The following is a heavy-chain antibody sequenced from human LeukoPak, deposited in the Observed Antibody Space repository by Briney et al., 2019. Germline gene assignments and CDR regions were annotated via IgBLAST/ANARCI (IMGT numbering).Heavy chain of an antibody. CDR3: AREGIANRHYYGMDV. Sequence: ASVKVSCKASGYTFTSYDINWVRQATGQGLEWMGWMNPNSGNTGYAQKFQGRVTMTRNTSISTAYMELSSLRSEDTAVYYCAREGIANRHYYGMDVWGQGTTVTVSS. CDR2: MNPNSGNT. J-gene: IGHJ6*02. CDR1: GYTFTSYD. V-gene: IGHV1-8*01. D-gene: IGHD6-13*01.